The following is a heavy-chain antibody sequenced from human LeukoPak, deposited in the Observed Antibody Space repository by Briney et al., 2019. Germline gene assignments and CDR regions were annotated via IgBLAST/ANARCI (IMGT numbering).Heavy chain of an antibody. D-gene: IGHD3-22*01. CDR3: ARGSDYFHFDY. J-gene: IGHJ4*02. CDR2: IYPGDSDT. Sequence: GESLKISCKGSGYIFTNYWIGWVRQMPGKGLEWMGIIYPGDSDTKYSPSFQGQVIISADKSISTAYLQWISLKASDTAMYYCARGSDYFHFDYWGQGTLVIVSS. V-gene: IGHV5-51*01. CDR1: GYIFTNYW.